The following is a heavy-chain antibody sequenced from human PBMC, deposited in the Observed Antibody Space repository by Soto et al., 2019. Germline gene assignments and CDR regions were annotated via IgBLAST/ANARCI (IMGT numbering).Heavy chain of an antibody. D-gene: IGHD2-2*01. CDR3: ARHYRKRLIVVVPAARGWFDP. V-gene: IGHV4-39*01. Sequence: SETLSLTCTVSGGSISSSSYYWGWIRQPPGKGLEWIGSIYYSGSTYYNPSLKSRVTISVDTSKNQFSLKLSSVTAADTAVYYCARHYRKRLIVVVPAARGWFDPWGQGTLVTVSS. CDR1: GGSISSSSYY. CDR2: IYYSGST. J-gene: IGHJ5*02.